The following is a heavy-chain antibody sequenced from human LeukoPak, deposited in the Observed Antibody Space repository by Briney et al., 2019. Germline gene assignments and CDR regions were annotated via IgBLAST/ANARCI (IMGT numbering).Heavy chain of an antibody. J-gene: IGHJ4*02. D-gene: IGHD2-15*01. CDR2: IYYSGNT. CDR3: ARGDRGWFPDY. Sequence: PSETLSLTCIVSGGSISSSSYYWGWIRQPPGKGLEWIGSIYYSGNTYYNPSLKSRVTISVDTSKNQFSLKLTSVTAADTALYYCARGDRGWFPDYWGQGTLVTVSS. V-gene: IGHV4-39*07. CDR1: GGSISSSSYY.